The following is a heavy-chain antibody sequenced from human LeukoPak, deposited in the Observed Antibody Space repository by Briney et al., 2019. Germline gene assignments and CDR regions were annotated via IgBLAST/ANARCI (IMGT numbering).Heavy chain of an antibody. D-gene: IGHD2-15*01. V-gene: IGHV3-30-3*01. CDR1: GFTFSSYA. J-gene: IGHJ4*02. CDR3: ARDRRGYCSGGSCYQFDY. CDR2: ISYAGSNK. Sequence: GRSLRLSCAASGFTFSSYAMHWVRQAPGKGLEWVAVISYAGSNKYYADSVKGRFTISRDNSKNTLYLQMNSLRAEDTAVYYCARDRRGYCSGGSCYQFDYWGQGTLVTVSS.